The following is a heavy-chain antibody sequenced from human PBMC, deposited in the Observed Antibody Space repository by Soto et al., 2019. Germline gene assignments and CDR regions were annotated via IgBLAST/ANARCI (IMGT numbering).Heavy chain of an antibody. CDR2: MNSDGSTYM. CDR3: AGGNDYFDY. Sequence: GGSLRLSCAASGFTFSSYWMHWVRQAPGKGLVWVSRMNSDGSTYMYQTDSVKGRFTISRDNAKNSLYLQMNSLRAEDTAVYFCAGGNDYFDYWGQGALVTVSS. CDR1: GFTFSSYW. J-gene: IGHJ4*02. V-gene: IGHV3-74*03.